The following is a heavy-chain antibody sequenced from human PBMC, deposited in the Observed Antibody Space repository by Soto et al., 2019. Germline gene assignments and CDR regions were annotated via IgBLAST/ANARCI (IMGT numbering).Heavy chain of an antibody. Sequence: GGSLRLSCAASGFTFSNAWMSWVRQAPGKGLEWVGRIKSKTDGGTTDYAAPVKGRFTISRDDSKNTLYLQMNSLKTEDTAVYYCTTVASYCSSTSCYRYYMDVWGKGTTVTVSS. CDR1: GFTFSNAW. CDR3: TTVASYCSSTSCYRYYMDV. J-gene: IGHJ6*03. V-gene: IGHV3-15*01. D-gene: IGHD2-2*01. CDR2: IKSKTDGGTT.